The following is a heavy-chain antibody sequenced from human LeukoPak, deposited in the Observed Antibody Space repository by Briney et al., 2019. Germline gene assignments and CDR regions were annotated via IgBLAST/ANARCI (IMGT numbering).Heavy chain of an antibody. J-gene: IGHJ4*02. V-gene: IGHV3-66*02. CDR3: ARGGAGYAFDY. D-gene: IGHD5-12*01. CDR2: ISSGGTP. CDR1: GFTVSTNY. Sequence: GGSLRLSCAASGFTVSTNYVSWVRQAPGKGLEWVSVISSGGTPYYADSVKGRFTISRDSSENTLYLQMHSLRAEDTAVYYCARGGAGYAFDYWGQGTLVTVSS.